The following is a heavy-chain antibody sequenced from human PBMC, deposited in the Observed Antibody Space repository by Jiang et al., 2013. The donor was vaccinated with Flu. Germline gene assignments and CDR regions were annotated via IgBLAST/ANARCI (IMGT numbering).Heavy chain of an antibody. CDR2: MNPNSGNT. Sequence: SGAEVKKPGASVMVSCKASGYTFTSFDINWVRQATGQGLEWMGWMNPNSGNTGYTQMFQGRVTMTRNISISTAYMELSSLRSEDTAVYYCARGPVGSTWGTHYYYYGMDVWGQGTTVTVSS. D-gene: IGHD1-26*01. CDR1: GYTFTSFD. V-gene: IGHV1-8*01. CDR3: ARGPVGSTWGTHYYYYGMDV. J-gene: IGHJ6*02.